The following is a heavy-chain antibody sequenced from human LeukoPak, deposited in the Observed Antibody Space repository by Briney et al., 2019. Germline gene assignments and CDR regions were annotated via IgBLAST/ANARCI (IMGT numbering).Heavy chain of an antibody. CDR3: ARDWAGGVWSSGWYWFDP. Sequence: ASVKVSCKASGYTLTSHYIHWVRQAPGQGLEWMGIINPSGGSTTYAQKFQGRVTMTRDTSTSTVYMELTSLRSEDTAVYYCARDWAGGVWSSGWYWFDPWGQGTLVTVSS. CDR1: GYTLTSHY. J-gene: IGHJ5*02. V-gene: IGHV1-46*01. CDR2: INPSGGST. D-gene: IGHD6-19*01.